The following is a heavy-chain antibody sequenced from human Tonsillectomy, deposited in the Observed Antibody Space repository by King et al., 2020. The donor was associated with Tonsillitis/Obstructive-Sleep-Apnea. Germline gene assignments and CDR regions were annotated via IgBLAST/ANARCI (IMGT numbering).Heavy chain of an antibody. CDR1: GYNFTTYS. J-gene: IGHJ6*03. D-gene: IGHD2-15*01. Sequence: QLVQSGAEVKKPGASVKVSCKASGYNFTTYSITWVRQAPGQGLEWMGWISTDNGHTDYAQKLQGRGTMTTDTSTCTAYMELRILRSDDTAVYYCPQMDPERVAAAHPYYYYPDYMDVWGKGTTVTVSS. CDR3: PQMDPERVAAAHPYYYYPDYMDV. V-gene: IGHV1-18*01. CDR2: ISTDNGHT.